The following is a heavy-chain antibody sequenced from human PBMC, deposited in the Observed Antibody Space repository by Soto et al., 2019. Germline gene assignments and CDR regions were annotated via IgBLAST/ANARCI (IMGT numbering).Heavy chain of an antibody. Sequence: QVQLVESGGGVVQPGRSLRLSCAASGFTFSSYAMHWVRQAPGTGLEWVAFISYDGSNKYYADSVKGRFTISRDNSKNTLYLQMNSLRAEDTAVYYCAREKWLPEYYYYYYGMDVWGQGTTVTVSS. J-gene: IGHJ6*02. V-gene: IGHV3-30-3*01. CDR2: ISYDGSNK. D-gene: IGHD5-12*01. CDR3: AREKWLPEYYYYYYGMDV. CDR1: GFTFSSYA.